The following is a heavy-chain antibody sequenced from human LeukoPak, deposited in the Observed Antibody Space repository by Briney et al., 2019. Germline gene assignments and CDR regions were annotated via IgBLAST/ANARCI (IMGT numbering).Heavy chain of an antibody. V-gene: IGHV4-59*01. CDR2: IYYSGST. CDR1: GDSISNYY. J-gene: IGHJ4*02. D-gene: IGHD2-2*01. Sequence: PSETLSLTCTVPGDSISNYYWNWIRQPPGKGLEWIGYIYYSGSTNYNPSLKSRATISVDTSKNQFSLKVSSVTAADTAVYYCARAGGQLRVDYWGQGTLVTVSS. CDR3: ARAGGQLRVDY.